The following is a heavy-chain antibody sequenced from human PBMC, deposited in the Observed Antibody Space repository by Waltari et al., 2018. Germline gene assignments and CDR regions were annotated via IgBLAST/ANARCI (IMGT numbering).Heavy chain of an antibody. CDR2: ISYDGSNK. J-gene: IGHJ4*02. V-gene: IGHV3-30-3*01. CDR1: GFTFSSYA. CDR3: ARGDYYGSGSSALDY. D-gene: IGHD3-10*01. Sequence: QVQLVESGGGVVQPGRSLRLSCAASGFTFSSYAMHWVRQAPGKGLEWVAVISYDGSNKYYADSVKGRFTISRDNSKNTLYLQMNSLRAEDTAVYYCARGDYYGSGSSALDYWGQGTLVTVSS.